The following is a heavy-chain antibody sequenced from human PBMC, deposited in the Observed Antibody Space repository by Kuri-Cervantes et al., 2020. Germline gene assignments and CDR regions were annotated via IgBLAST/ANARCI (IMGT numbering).Heavy chain of an antibody. D-gene: IGHD2-2*01. CDR1: GFILSSCA. J-gene: IGHJ6*02. Sequence: GGSLRLSCTASGFILSSCAMTCVRQAPGRGLEWVAVIWYDGSNKYYADSVKGRFTISRDNSKNTLYLQMNSLRAEDTAVYYCARVPAPKVWTVGDYYGMDVWGQGTTVTVSS. CDR3: ARVPAPKVWTVGDYYGMDV. V-gene: IGHV3-33*08. CDR2: IWYDGSNK.